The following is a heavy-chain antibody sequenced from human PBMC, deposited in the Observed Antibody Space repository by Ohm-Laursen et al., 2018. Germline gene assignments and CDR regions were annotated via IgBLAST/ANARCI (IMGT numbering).Heavy chain of an antibody. D-gene: IGHD5-12*01. CDR2: IKQDGSEQ. CDR1: GFTFSGYW. CDR3: ARLRGGYDFDY. V-gene: IGHV3-7*01. Sequence: SLRLSCTAPGFTFSGYWMSWVRQAPGKGLEWVANIKQDGSEQDYVDSVKGRFTISRDNAKNSLYLHMDSLRGEDTAVYYCARLRGGYDFDYWGQGILVTVSS. J-gene: IGHJ4*02.